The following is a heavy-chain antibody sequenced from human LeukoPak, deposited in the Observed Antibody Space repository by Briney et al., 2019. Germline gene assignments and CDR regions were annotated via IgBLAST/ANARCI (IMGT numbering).Heavy chain of an antibody. J-gene: IGHJ4*02. CDR1: GGSISSYY. D-gene: IGHD1-1*01. CDR3: ARLTRRSGNYFNY. CDR2: IYYSGST. Sequence: SETLSLTCTVSGGSISSYYWSWIRQPPGKGLEWIGYIYYSGSTNYNPSLKSRVTISVDTSKSQFSLKLSSVTAADTAVYYCARLTRRSGNYFNYWGQGTLVTVSS. V-gene: IGHV4-59*01.